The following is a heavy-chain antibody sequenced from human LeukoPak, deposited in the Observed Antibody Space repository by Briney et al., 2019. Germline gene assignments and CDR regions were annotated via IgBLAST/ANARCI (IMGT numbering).Heavy chain of an antibody. Sequence: GGSLRLSCAASGFTFSSYGMHWVRQAPGKGLEWVAVIWYDGSNKYYADSVKGRFTISRDNSKNTMYLQMNSLRAEDTAVYYCARDRHGYDILTDYRNYYYYGMDVWGQGTTVTVSS. V-gene: IGHV3-33*01. J-gene: IGHJ6*02. CDR3: ARDRHGYDILTDYRNYYYYGMDV. D-gene: IGHD3-9*01. CDR1: GFTFSSYG. CDR2: IWYDGSNK.